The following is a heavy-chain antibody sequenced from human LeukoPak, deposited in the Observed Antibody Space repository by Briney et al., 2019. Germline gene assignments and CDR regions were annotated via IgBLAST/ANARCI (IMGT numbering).Heavy chain of an antibody. V-gene: IGHV1-18*01. CDR2: ISAYNGNT. CDR1: GYTFTSYG. D-gene: IGHD3-22*01. J-gene: IGHJ4*02. Sequence: ASVKVSCKASGYTFTSYGISWVRQAPGQGLEWMGWISAYNGNTNYAQKLQGRVTMTTDTSTSTAYMELRSLRSDDTAVYYCARANHITMIVVVITALDYWGQGTLVTVSS. CDR3: ARANHITMIVVVITALDY.